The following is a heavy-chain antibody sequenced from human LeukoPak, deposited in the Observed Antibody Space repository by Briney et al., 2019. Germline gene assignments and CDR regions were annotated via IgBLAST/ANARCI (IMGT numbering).Heavy chain of an antibody. CDR3: ARVLPVASRDY. CDR1: GFTFSTYW. CDR2: IKQDGSDK. J-gene: IGHJ4*02. V-gene: IGHV3-7*01. Sequence: PGGSLRLSCAASGFTFSTYWMSWVRQAPGKGLEWVANIKQDGSDKFYVDSVKGRFTISRDNAMNSMYLQMNSLRAEDTAIYYCARVLPVASRDYWGQGTLVTVSS. D-gene: IGHD2-2*01.